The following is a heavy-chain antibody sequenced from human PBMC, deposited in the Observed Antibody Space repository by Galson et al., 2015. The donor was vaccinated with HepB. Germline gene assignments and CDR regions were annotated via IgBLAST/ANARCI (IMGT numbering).Heavy chain of an antibody. J-gene: IGHJ6*02. CDR1: GFTFSSYG. CDR2: IWYDGSNK. Sequence: SLRLSCAASGFTFSSYGMHWVRQAPGKGLEWVAVIWYDGSNKYYADSVKGRFTISRDNSKNTLYLQMNSLRAEDTAVHYCARDLYDFWSGYYADYYYYGMDVWGQGTTVTVSS. CDR3: ARDLYDFWSGYYADYYYYGMDV. D-gene: IGHD3/OR15-3a*01. V-gene: IGHV3-33*01.